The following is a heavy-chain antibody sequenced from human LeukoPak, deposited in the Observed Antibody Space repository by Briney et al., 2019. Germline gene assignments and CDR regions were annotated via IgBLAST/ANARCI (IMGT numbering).Heavy chain of an antibody. D-gene: IGHD6-19*01. CDR3: VKNDGWFHLAQ. Sequence: GGSLRLSCAASGFYFRDHWMDWVRQAPGKGLEWVGHIKTDGSETYYPDSLKGRISISRDNTNNALYLQMNSLRVEDTAIYYCVKNDGWFHLAQWGQGTLVTVSS. CDR2: IKTDGSET. J-gene: IGHJ4*02. V-gene: IGHV3-7*03. CDR1: GFYFRDHW.